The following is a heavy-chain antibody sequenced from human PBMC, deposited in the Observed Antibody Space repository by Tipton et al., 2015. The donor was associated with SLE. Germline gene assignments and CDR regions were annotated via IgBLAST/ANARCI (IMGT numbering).Heavy chain of an antibody. CDR2: VYHCGST. V-gene: IGHV4-38-2*02. D-gene: IGHD2-8*01. Sequence: TLSLTCTVSGYSINRGYSWGWIRQPPGRGLEWIGTVYHCGSTYYNPSLQSRVTISVDTSKNKLSLRLTSVTAADTAFYYCARHYTTGWDLGYWGQGTLVSVSS. J-gene: IGHJ4*02. CDR3: ARHYTTGWDLGY. CDR1: GYSINRGYS.